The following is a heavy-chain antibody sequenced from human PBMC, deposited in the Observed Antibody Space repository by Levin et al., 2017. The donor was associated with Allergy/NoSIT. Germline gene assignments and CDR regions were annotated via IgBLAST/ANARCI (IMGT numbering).Heavy chain of an antibody. CDR3: ARQYGLRINWFDP. D-gene: IGHD4-17*01. V-gene: IGHV5-10-1*01. CDR1: GYSFTSYW. Sequence: PGGSLRLSCKGSGYSFTSYWISWVRQMPGKGLEWMGRIDPSDSYTNYSPSFQGHVTISADKSISTAYLQWSSLKASDTAMYYCARQYGLRINWFDPWGQGTLVTVSS. J-gene: IGHJ5*02. CDR2: IDPSDSYT.